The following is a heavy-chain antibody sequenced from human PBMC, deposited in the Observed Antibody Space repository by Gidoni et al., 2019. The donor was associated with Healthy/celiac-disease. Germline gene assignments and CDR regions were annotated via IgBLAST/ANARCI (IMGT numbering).Heavy chain of an antibody. Sequence: EVQLLESGGGLVQPGGSLRLSCAASGFTFRSYAMSWVRQAPGKGLEWVSAISGSGGSTYYADSVKGRFTISRDNSKNTLYLQRNSLRAEDTAVYYCVVSGYSSSWYGYWGQGTLVTVSS. CDR3: VVSGYSSSWYGY. CDR2: ISGSGGST. J-gene: IGHJ4*02. D-gene: IGHD6-13*01. CDR1: GFTFRSYA. V-gene: IGHV3-23*01.